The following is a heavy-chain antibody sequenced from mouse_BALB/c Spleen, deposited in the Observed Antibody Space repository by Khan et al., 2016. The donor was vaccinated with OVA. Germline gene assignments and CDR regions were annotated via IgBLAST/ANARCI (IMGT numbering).Heavy chain of an antibody. D-gene: IGHD2-9*01. CDR3: ARAYYGNDREAMDD. V-gene: IGHV2-6-7*01. J-gene: IGHJ4*01. CDR2: IWGDGST. CDR1: GFSLTGYG. Sequence: QVQLKESGPGLVAPSQSLSITCTVSGFSLTGYGVNWVRQPPGKGLEWLGMIWGDGSTDYNSALKSRLNLSKANSKSQVFLKMNSLQTNDTARDYWARAYYGNDREAMDDWGQGTLVSVSA.